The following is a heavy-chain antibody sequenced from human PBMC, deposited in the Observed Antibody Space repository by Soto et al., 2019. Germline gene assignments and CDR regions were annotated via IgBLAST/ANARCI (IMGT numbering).Heavy chain of an antibody. CDR3: AKDRYCSGGSCYDGAPWYFDL. V-gene: IGHV3-23*01. J-gene: IGHJ2*01. CDR2: ISGSGGST. Sequence: GGSLRLCCAAPGFTFSSYAMSWVRQAPGKGLEWVSAISGSGGSTYYADSVKGRFTISRDNSKNTLYLQMNSLRAEDTAVYYCAKDRYCSGGSCYDGAPWYFDLWGRGTLVTVSS. D-gene: IGHD2-15*01. CDR1: GFTFSSYA.